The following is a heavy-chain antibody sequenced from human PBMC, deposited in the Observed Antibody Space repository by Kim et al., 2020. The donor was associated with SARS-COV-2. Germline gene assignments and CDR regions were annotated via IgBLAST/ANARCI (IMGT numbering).Heavy chain of an antibody. J-gene: IGHJ4*01. CDR2: IKEDGSEK. CDR1: GFTFSSYW. Sequence: GGSLRLSCAVSGFTFSSYWMSWVRQAPGKGLEWVANIKEDGSEKYYVDSVKGRFTISRDNAKTSLYLQMNSLIAEDTAVYYCASHGTYCGGDCHSNIDY. CDR3: ASHGTYCGGDCHSNIDY. D-gene: IGHD2-21*01. V-gene: IGHV3-7*01.